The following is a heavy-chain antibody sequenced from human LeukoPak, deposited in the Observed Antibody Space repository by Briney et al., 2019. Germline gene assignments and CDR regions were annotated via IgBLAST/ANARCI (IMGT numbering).Heavy chain of an antibody. CDR3: ARGNRVVRPAAYYFDY. CDR1: GYTFTCYD. D-gene: IGHD2-2*01. Sequence: ASVKVSCKASGYTFTCYDINWVRQATGQGLEWMGWMNPNSGNTGYAQKFQGRVTITRNTSISTAYMELSSLRSEDTAVYYCARGNRVVRPAAYYFDYWGQGTLVTVSS. CDR2: MNPNSGNT. J-gene: IGHJ4*02. V-gene: IGHV1-8*03.